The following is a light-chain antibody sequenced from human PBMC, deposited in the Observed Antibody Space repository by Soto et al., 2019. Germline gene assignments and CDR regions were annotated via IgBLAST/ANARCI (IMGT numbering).Light chain of an antibody. V-gene: IGKV1-5*01. CDR3: QQYITYVT. Sequence: DIQMTQSPSTLSASVGDRVTITCRASQSISSWLAWYQQKPGKAPKLLIYDASILESGVPSRFSGSGSGTEFTLTISSLQPDDFATYFCQQYITYVTLGGGTRVDIK. J-gene: IGKJ4*01. CDR2: DAS. CDR1: QSISSW.